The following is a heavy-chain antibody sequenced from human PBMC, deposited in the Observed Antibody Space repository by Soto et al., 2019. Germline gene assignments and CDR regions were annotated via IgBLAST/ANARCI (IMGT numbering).Heavy chain of an antibody. J-gene: IGHJ6*02. CDR1: GFTFSSYA. CDR3: AKGGGSKDYYDTSGYYLYYYYAMDV. Sequence: EVQLLESGGGLVQPGGSLRLSCAASGFTFSSYAMTWVRQAPGKGLEWVSALSGSGVSTYYADSVKGRFTISRDNSKNRLYRQMNSLGAEDTADYSCAKGGGSKDYYDTSGYYLYYYYAMDVWGQGTTVTVSS. CDR2: LSGSGVST. V-gene: IGHV3-23*01. D-gene: IGHD3-22*01.